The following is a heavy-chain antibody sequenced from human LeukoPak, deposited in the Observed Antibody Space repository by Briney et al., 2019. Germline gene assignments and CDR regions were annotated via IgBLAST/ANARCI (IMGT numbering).Heavy chain of an antibody. CDR1: GFTFSSYA. V-gene: IGHV3-23*01. Sequence: GGSLRLSCAASGFTFSSYAMSWVRQAPGKGLEWVSAIIGTGGNTYYADSVKGRFTISRDNSKNTLYLQMNSLRAEDTAVYSCAKHPFYYYYMDVWGKGTTVTVSS. CDR2: IIGTGGNT. CDR3: AKHPFYYYYMDV. J-gene: IGHJ6*03.